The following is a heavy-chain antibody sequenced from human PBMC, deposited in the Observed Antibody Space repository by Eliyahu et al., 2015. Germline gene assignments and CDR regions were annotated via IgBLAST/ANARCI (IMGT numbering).Heavy chain of an antibody. J-gene: IGHJ4*02. CDR1: GGSTSSSSYY. Sequence: QLQLQESGPGLVKPSETLSLTCXVSGGSTSSSSYYWGWIRQPPGKGLEWIGXIYYSGSTYYNPSLKSRVTISVDTSKNQFSLKLSSVTAADTAVYYCARGHKSFTEGYYWGQGTLVTVSS. V-gene: IGHV4-39*07. D-gene: IGHD1-14*01. CDR2: IYYSGST. CDR3: ARGHKSFTEGYY.